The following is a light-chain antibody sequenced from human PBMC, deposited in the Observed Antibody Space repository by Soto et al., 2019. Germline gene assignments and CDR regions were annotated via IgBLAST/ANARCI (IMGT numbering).Light chain of an antibody. J-gene: IGKJ2*01. CDR2: KAS. CDR3: QQYDSYPYT. Sequence: DIQMTQSPSTLSASVGDRVSITCRASQSIGSWLAWYQQKPGKAPNLLIYKASSLESGVPSRFSGSGSGTEFTLTISSLQPDDYATSYCQQYDSYPYTFGQGNKLEIK. V-gene: IGKV1-5*03. CDR1: QSIGSW.